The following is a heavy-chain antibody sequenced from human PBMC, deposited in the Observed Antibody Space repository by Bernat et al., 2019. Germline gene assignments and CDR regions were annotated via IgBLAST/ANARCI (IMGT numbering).Heavy chain of an antibody. CDR2: INWNGANT. CDR1: GFRFDDYG. Sequence: DVHLVESGGSVVRPGGSLRLSCAASGFRFDDYGMNWVRQAPGKGLEWVAGINWNGANTGYAESVKGRFTVSRDNAKKSLYLHMNSLRVEDTALYFFARTGRRYEYATSGYYKGLDNWGQGTLVTVP. CDR3: ARTGRRYEYATSGYYKGLDN. J-gene: IGHJ4*02. D-gene: IGHD3-3*01. V-gene: IGHV3-20*04.